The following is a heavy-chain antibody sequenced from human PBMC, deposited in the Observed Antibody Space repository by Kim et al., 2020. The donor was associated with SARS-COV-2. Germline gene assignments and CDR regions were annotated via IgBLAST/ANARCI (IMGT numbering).Heavy chain of an antibody. CDR1: GFTFSRYW. J-gene: IGHJ4*02. V-gene: IGHV3-7*01. CDR2: IKRDGSQK. CDR3: AGSLTSYFVY. Sequence: GGSLRLSCAASGFTFSRYWVSWVRQAPGKGLEWVANIKRDGSQKYYVDAVRGRFTISSDNAESSLYLQLNSLRVEDTAVYFCAGSLTSYFVYWGQGALVTVSS.